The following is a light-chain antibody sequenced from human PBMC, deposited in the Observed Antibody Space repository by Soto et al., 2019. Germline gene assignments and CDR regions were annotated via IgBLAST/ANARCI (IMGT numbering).Light chain of an antibody. Sequence: EIVLTQSPATLSLSPGERATLSCRASQSVGSGLAWYQQKPGQAPRLLMFRTSSRATGFPARFSGSGSGTEFNLTISSLQSEDFGVYYCQQYNNWPRATFGGGTKVDIK. CDR2: RTS. CDR1: QSVGSG. CDR3: QQYNNWPRAT. V-gene: IGKV3-15*01. J-gene: IGKJ4*01.